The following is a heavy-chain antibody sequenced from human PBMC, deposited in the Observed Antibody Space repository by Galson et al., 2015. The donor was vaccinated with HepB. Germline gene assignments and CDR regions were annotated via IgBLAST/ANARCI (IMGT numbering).Heavy chain of an antibody. Sequence: SVKVSCKVSGYTLTELSMHWVRQAPGKGLEWMGGFDPEDGETIYAQKFQGRVTMTEDTSTDTAYMELSSLRSEDTAVYYCACIGGLMDYYGMDVWGQGTTATVSS. J-gene: IGHJ6*02. V-gene: IGHV1-24*01. CDR3: ACIGGLMDYYGMDV. CDR2: FDPEDGET. D-gene: IGHD1-26*01. CDR1: GYTLTELS.